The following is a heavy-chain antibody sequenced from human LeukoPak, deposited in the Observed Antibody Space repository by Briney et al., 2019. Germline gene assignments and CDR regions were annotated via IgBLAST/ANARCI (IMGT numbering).Heavy chain of an antibody. Sequence: GGSLRLSCAASRFSFSSYWMHWVRQPPGKGLVWVSRIKSDGSSTTYAASVQGRFTISRDNAKNTLYLQMNSLRGEDTAVYYCASHRSYAMDVWGQGTTVTVSS. CDR2: IKSDGSST. CDR1: RFSFSSYW. J-gene: IGHJ6*02. CDR3: ASHRSYAMDV. V-gene: IGHV3-74*01.